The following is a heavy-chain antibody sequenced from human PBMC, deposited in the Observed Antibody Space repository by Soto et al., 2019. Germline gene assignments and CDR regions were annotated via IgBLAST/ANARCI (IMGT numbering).Heavy chain of an antibody. CDR3: AKEPIGYFDY. CDR1: GFTFSNYA. D-gene: IGHD3-22*01. CDR2: ITRSGGST. Sequence: EVQLLESGGGLIQPGGSLRLSCAASGFTFSNYAMSWVHQAPGKGLEWVSAITRSGGSTYYADSVKGRFTISRDNSKNTLYLQMNSLRAEDTAIYYCAKEPIGYFDYWGQGTLVTVSS. V-gene: IGHV3-23*01. J-gene: IGHJ4*02.